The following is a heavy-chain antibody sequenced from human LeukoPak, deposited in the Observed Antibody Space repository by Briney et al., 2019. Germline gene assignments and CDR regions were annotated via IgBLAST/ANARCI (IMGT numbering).Heavy chain of an antibody. D-gene: IGHD5-12*01. J-gene: IGHJ6*04. CDR1: GFTFSSYG. V-gene: IGHV3-30*18. Sequence: GGSLRLSCAASGFTFSSYGMHWVRQAPGKGLERVAVISYDGSNKYYADSVKGRFTISRDNSKNTLYLQMNSLRAEDTAVHYCAKCRVATIGGPYYYYGMDVWGKGTTVTVSS. CDR2: ISYDGSNK. CDR3: AKCRVATIGGPYYYYGMDV.